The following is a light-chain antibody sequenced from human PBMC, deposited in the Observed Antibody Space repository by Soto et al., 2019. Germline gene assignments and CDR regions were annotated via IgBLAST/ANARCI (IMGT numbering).Light chain of an antibody. CDR2: DVS. J-gene: IGLJ1*01. V-gene: IGLV2-14*01. Sequence: QSVLTQPRSVSGSPGQSVTISCTGTSSDVGAYNYVSWYQQHPGKAPKLMIHDVSNRPSGVSNRFSGSKSGNTASLTISGLQAEDEADYYCSSYTSSSTYVFGTGTKVTVL. CDR3: SSYTSSSTYV. CDR1: SSDVGAYNY.